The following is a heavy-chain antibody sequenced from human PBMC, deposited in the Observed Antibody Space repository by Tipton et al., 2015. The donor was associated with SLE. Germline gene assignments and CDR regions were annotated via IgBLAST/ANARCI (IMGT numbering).Heavy chain of an antibody. CDR1: GFAFSTYA. V-gene: IGHV3-21*01. Sequence: SLRLSCAASGFAFSTYAMHWVRQAPGKGLEWVSSISRTSDYIYYADSVKGRFTISRDNAKNSVYLQMNSLRAEDTAVYYCAREEYSGYAYDYWGQGTQVTVSS. CDR3: AREEYSGYAYDY. J-gene: IGHJ4*02. CDR2: ISRTSDYI. D-gene: IGHD5-12*01.